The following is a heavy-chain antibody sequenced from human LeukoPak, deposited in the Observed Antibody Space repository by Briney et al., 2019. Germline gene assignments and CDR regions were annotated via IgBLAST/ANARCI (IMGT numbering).Heavy chain of an antibody. CDR3: ARGRIDWYRGEYFDY. CDR2: IYHSGST. V-gene: IGHV4-38-2*02. Sequence: PSETPSLTCTVSGYSISSGYYWGWIRQPPGKGLEWSGSIYHSGSTYYNPSLKSRVTISVDTSKNQFSLKLSSVTAADTAVYYCARGRIDWYRGEYFDYWGQGTLVTVSS. D-gene: IGHD1-26*01. J-gene: IGHJ4*02. CDR1: GYSISSGYY.